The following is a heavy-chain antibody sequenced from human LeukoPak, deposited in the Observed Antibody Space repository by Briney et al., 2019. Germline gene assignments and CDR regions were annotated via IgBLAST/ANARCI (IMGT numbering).Heavy chain of an antibody. CDR3: AKDITPVRLLSPADAFDI. Sequence: GGSLRLSCAASGFTFDDYAMHWVRQAPGKGLEWVSGISWNSGSIGYADSVKGRFTISRDNAKNSLYLQMNSLRAEDTALYYCAKDITPVRLLSPADAFDIWGQGTMVTVSS. CDR1: GFTFDDYA. D-gene: IGHD4-17*01. CDR2: ISWNSGSI. V-gene: IGHV3-9*01. J-gene: IGHJ3*02.